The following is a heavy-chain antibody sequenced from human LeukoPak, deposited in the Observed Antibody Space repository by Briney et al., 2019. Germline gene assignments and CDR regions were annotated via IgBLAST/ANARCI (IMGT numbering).Heavy chain of an antibody. CDR2: IRYDGGNK. Sequence: GGSLRLSCAASGFSFSSYGMHWVRQAPGKGLEWVAFIRYDGGNKFYADSVKGRFTISRDNSKNTLYVQMNSLRVEDTAVYYCAKGLGSGYQFDYWGQGTLVTVSS. CDR3: AKGLGSGYQFDY. V-gene: IGHV3-30*02. CDR1: GFSFSSYG. J-gene: IGHJ4*02. D-gene: IGHD3-22*01.